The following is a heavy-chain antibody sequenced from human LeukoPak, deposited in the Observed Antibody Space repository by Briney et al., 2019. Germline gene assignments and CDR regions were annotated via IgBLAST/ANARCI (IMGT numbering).Heavy chain of an antibody. D-gene: IGHD6-19*01. CDR1: GGSISSSNW. V-gene: IGHV4-4*02. Sequence: PSGTLSLTCAVSGGSISSSNWWSWVRQPPGKGLEWIGYIYYSGSTNYNPSLKSRVTISVDTSKNQFSLKLSSATAADTAVYYCARGLRGIMAGFDYWGQGTLVTVSS. J-gene: IGHJ4*02. CDR2: IYYSGST. CDR3: ARGLRGIMAGFDY.